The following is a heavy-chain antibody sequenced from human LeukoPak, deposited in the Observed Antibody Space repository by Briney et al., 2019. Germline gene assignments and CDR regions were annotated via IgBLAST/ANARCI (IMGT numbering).Heavy chain of an antibody. Sequence: PGGSLRLSCAASGFTFSSYAMHWVRQAPGKGLEWVAVISYDGSNKYYADSVKGRFTISRDNSKNTLYLQMNSLRAEDTAVYYCARALGMPRSGSYSSLGYWGQGTLVTVSS. V-gene: IGHV3-30-3*01. CDR2: ISYDGSNK. CDR3: ARALGMPRSGSYSSLGY. D-gene: IGHD1-26*01. J-gene: IGHJ4*02. CDR1: GFTFSSYA.